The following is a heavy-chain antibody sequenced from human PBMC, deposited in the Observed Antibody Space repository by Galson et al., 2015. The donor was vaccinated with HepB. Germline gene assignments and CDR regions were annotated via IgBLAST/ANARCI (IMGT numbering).Heavy chain of an antibody. J-gene: IGHJ4*02. V-gene: IGHV1-8*01. D-gene: IGHD1-26*01. CDR2: MNPKSGYT. CDR1: GYTFTSYD. CDR3: GRTVGSIDY. Sequence: SVTVSCKASGYTFTSYDINWVRQATGQGLEWMGWMNPKSGYTGFAQKFQGRVTMTSTTSISTAYMELSSLTHEDTAVYYCGRTVGSIDYWGQGTLVTVSS.